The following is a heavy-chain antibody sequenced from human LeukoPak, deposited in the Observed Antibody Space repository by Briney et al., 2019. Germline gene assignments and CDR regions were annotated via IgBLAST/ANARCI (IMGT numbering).Heavy chain of an antibody. J-gene: IGHJ4*02. CDR2: IYSGGST. Sequence: PGGSLRLSCAASGFTVSSNYMSWVRQAPGKGLEWVSVIYSGGSTYYADSVKGRFTISRDNSKNTLYLQMNSLRAEDTAVYYCARDFRSPVYCSSTSCLEDYWGQGTLVTVSS. V-gene: IGHV3-66*01. CDR3: ARDFRSPVYCSSTSCLEDY. D-gene: IGHD2-2*01. CDR1: GFTVSSNY.